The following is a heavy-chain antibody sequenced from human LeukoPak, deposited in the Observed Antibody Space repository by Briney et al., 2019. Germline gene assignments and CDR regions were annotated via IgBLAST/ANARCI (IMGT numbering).Heavy chain of an antibody. D-gene: IGHD6-19*01. Sequence: PSETLSLTCAVYGGSFSGYYWTWIRQPPGKGLEWIGEINHSGSTNYNPSLKSRVTISADTSRNHFSLNLSSVTVADTAVYYCARGRSGSSSGWPKRYYFDYWGQGTLVTVSS. CDR3: ARGRSGSSSGWPKRYYFDY. CDR2: INHSGST. J-gene: IGHJ4*02. V-gene: IGHV4-34*01. CDR1: GGSFSGYY.